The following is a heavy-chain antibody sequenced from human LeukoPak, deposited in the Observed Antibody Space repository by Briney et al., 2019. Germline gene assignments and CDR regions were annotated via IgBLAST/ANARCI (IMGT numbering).Heavy chain of an antibody. V-gene: IGHV4-61*02. CDR1: GGSISSGSYY. J-gene: IGHJ6*03. D-gene: IGHD2-2*01. Sequence: SETLSLTCTVSGGSISSGSYYWSWIRQPAGKGLEWIGRIYTSGSTNYNPSLKGRVTTSVDTSKNQFSLKLSSVTAADTAVYYCARDFRYCSSTSCHYYMDVWGKGTTVTVSS. CDR3: ARDFRYCSSTSCHYYMDV. CDR2: IYTSGST.